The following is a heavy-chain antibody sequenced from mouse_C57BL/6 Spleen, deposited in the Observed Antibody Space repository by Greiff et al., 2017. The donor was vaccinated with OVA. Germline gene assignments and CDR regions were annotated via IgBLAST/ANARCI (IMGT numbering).Heavy chain of an antibody. CDR1: GFTFSDYY. J-gene: IGHJ4*01. D-gene: IGHD1-1*01. CDR3: ARDSDYGERAMDY. Sequence: EVMLVESEGGLVQPGSSMKLSCTASGFTFSDYYMAWVRQVPEKGLEWVANINYDGSSTYYLDSLKSRFIISRDNAKNILYLQMSSLKSEDTATYYCARDSDYGERAMDYWGQGTSVTVSS. V-gene: IGHV5-16*01. CDR2: INYDGSST.